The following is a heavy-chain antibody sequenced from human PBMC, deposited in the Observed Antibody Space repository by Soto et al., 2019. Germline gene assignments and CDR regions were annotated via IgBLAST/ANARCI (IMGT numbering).Heavy chain of an antibody. Sequence: QVQLVESGGGVVQPGRSLRLSCAASGFTFSSYGMHWVRQAPGKGLEWVAVISYDGSNKYYADSVKGRFTISRDNSKNTLYLQMNSLRAEDTAVYYCAKDRATLHYYYYCGMDVWGQGTTVTVSS. J-gene: IGHJ6*02. CDR2: ISYDGSNK. V-gene: IGHV3-30*18. CDR1: GFTFSSYG. D-gene: IGHD3-10*01. CDR3: AKDRATLHYYYYCGMDV.